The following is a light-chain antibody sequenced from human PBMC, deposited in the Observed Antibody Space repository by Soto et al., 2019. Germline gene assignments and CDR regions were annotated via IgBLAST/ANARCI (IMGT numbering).Light chain of an antibody. J-gene: IGLJ2*01. CDR2: EVS. Sequence: QSALTQSASVSGSPGQSFTISCTGTSIDIGGYNYVSWYQQHPDKAPKLMIFEVSNRPSGVSNRFSGSKSGNTASLTISGLLPEDEADYYCSSYTTSSTVAFGGGTKLTVL. CDR1: SIDIGGYNY. V-gene: IGLV2-14*01. CDR3: SSYTTSSTVA.